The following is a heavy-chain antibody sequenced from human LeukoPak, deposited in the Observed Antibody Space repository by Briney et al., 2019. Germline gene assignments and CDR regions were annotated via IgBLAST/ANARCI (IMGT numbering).Heavy chain of an antibody. D-gene: IGHD3-10*01. V-gene: IGHV4-39*07. J-gene: IGHJ4*02. CDR2: IYHSGST. CDR1: GGSISSSSYY. CDR3: AREATVYGSGSSPEY. Sequence: PSETLSLTCTVSGGSISSSSYYWGWIRQPPGKGLEWIGSIYHSGSTYYNPSLKSRVTISVDTSKNQFSLKLSSVTAADTAVYYCAREATVYGSGSSPEYWGQGTLVTVSS.